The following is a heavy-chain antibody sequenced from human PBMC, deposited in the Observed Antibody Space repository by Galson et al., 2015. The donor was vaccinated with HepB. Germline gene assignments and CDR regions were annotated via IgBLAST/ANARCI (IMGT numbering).Heavy chain of an antibody. CDR1: GFNFGIYW. CDR3: ARAHVNWGRYNWFDP. Sequence: SLRLSCAASGFNFGIYWMHWVRQAPGKGLVWVSRIKSDGSGTRYADSVKGRFTISRDNAMNMLYLQMNSLRVEDTAVYYCARAHVNWGRYNWFDPWGQGTLVTVSS. D-gene: IGHD7-27*01. CDR2: IKSDGSGT. V-gene: IGHV3-74*01. J-gene: IGHJ5*02.